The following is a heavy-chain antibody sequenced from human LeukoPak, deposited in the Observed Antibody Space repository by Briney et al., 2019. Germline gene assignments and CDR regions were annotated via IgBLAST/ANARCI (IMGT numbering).Heavy chain of an antibody. J-gene: IGHJ5*02. Sequence: SLRLSCAASGFTFSNYEMNWVRQAPGKGLEWVSYISSSGSTIYYADSVKGRFTISRDNAKNSVYLEMNGLTKNDTAVYYCARGGRNDLRSWFDPWGQGTVVTVSS. V-gene: IGHV3-48*03. D-gene: IGHD1-1*01. CDR1: GFTFSNYE. CDR3: ARGGRNDLRSWFDP. CDR2: ISSSGSTI.